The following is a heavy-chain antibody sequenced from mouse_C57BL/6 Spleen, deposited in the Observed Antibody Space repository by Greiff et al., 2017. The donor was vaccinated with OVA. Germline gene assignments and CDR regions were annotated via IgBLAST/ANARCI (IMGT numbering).Heavy chain of an antibody. Sequence: VQLQQPGAELVRPGSSVKLSCKASGYTFTSYWMAWVRQTPGQGLEWIGTIYPSDSETHYNDKFKGKVTLTVDKSSSTAYMQLSSLTSEDSAVYYCARTDVECDGFDYWGQGTTLTVSS. CDR2: IYPSDSET. CDR3: ARTDVECDGFDY. V-gene: IGHV1-61*01. D-gene: IGHD6-1*01. CDR1: GYTFTSYW. J-gene: IGHJ2*01.